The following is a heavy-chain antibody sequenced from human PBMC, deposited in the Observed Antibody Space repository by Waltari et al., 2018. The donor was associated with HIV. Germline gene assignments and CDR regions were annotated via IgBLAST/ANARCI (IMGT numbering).Heavy chain of an antibody. Sequence: EVQLVESGGGLVQPGRSLRLSCAASGFPFVDYALHWVRQAHGKGLEWVSGISWNSGSIGYADSVKGRFTISRDNAKNSLYLQMNSLRAEDTALYYCAKARTSTYSYGPFDYWGQGTLVTVSS. CDR1: GFPFVDYA. J-gene: IGHJ4*02. CDR2: ISWNSGSI. CDR3: AKARTSTYSYGPFDY. D-gene: IGHD5-18*01. V-gene: IGHV3-9*01.